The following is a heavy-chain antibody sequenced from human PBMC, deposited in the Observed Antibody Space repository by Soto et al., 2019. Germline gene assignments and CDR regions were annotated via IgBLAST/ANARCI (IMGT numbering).Heavy chain of an antibody. Sequence: GESLKISCNASGYTFTNNWISWVRQKPGQGLERMGRIDPSDSRTKYNPSFEGHVTISIDKSINTAFLQWSSLRASDTAVYFCARRRGYSYDFDYWGQVTLVPVSS. CDR3: ARRRGYSYDFDY. V-gene: IGHV5-10-1*01. J-gene: IGHJ4*02. D-gene: IGHD5-18*01. CDR2: IDPSDSRT. CDR1: GYTFTNNW.